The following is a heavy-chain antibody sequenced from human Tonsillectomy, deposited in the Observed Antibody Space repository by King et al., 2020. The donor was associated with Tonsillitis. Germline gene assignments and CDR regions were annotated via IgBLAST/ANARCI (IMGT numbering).Heavy chain of an antibody. CDR2: IYYRGST. CDR3: ARGGHYDMLTGLTDYYYYYGMDV. J-gene: IGHJ6*02. D-gene: IGHD3-9*01. Sequence: QLQESGPGLVKPSETLSLTCTVSVGSISSYYWSWIRQPSGKGLEWCCSIYYRGSTNSNPSLRSRVTSSEDTSKNQFSLNLGSVTAADTVLYYCARGGHYDMLTGLTDYYYYYGMDVWGQGTTVTVSS. CDR1: VGSISSYY. V-gene: IGHV4-59*01.